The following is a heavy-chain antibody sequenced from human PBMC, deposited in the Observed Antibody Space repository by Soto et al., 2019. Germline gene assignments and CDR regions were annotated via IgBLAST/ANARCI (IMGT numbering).Heavy chain of an antibody. CDR1: GYSFTSYW. CDR3: ARHTPHSSSDHYYYYYYMDV. V-gene: IGHV5-51*01. Sequence: EVQLVQSGAEVKKPGESLQISCKGSGYSFTSYWIGWVRQMPGKGLEWMGIIYPGDSDTRYSPSFQGQVTISADKSISTASLQRSNLKASDTAMYYCARHTPHSSSDHYYYYYYMDVWGKGTTVTVSS. CDR2: IYPGDSDT. D-gene: IGHD6-6*01. J-gene: IGHJ6*03.